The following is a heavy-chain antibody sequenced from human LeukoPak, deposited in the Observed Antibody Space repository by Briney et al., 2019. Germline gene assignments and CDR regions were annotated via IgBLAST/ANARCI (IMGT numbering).Heavy chain of an antibody. CDR2: ISGSGSIT. V-gene: IGHV3-23*01. CDR3: AKRDVSDSSTCSPLFAF. D-gene: IGHD2/OR15-2a*01. J-gene: IGHJ4*02. Sequence: GGSLRLSCAASGFTFSSYAMSWVRQAPGRGLEWISGISGSGSITLYADSVKGRFAISRDNSKSTVFLHMNSLRVEDTAIYYCAKRDVSDSSTCSPLFAFWGQGTLVTVSS. CDR1: GFTFSSYA.